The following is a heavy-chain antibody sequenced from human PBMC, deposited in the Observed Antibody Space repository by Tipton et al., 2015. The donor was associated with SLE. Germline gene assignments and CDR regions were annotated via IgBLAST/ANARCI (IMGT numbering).Heavy chain of an antibody. D-gene: IGHD5-24*01. CDR2: IHYSGSA. J-gene: IGHJ5*02. Sequence: LRLSCAVSGDSISSGGYSWSWIRQPPGKGLEWIAYIHYSGSANYNPSLKSRLSISLDMSENQFSLKLTSVTAADTAMYYCARHRGDGWFDPWGQGTLVTVSS. CDR1: GDSISSGGYS. V-gene: IGHV4-30-2*01. CDR3: ARHRGDGWFDP.